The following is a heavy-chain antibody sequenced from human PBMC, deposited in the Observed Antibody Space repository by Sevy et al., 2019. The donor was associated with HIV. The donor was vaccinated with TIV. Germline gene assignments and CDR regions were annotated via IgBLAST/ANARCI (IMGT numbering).Heavy chain of an antibody. J-gene: IGHJ6*02. CDR3: ANTYSRSYSHANIYAIHV. CDR2: ISHDGINE. V-gene: IGHV3-30*18. Sequence: GGSLRLSCIGSGFSFSYYGIHWVRQSPGKGLDWVALISHDGINEYYADSVKGRLTISRDNSKNTVYLEMNSLRNEDTAIYFCANTYSRSYSHANIYAIHVWSQGTTVTVSS. D-gene: IGHD1-26*01. CDR1: GFSFSYYG.